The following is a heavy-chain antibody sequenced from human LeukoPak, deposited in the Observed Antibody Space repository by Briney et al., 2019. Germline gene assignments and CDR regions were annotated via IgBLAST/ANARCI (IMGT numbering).Heavy chain of an antibody. V-gene: IGHV4-59*08. J-gene: IGHJ3*02. D-gene: IGHD5-12*01. Sequence: SETLSLTCTVSGGSISSYYWSWIRQPPGKGLEWIGYIYYSGSTNYNPSLKSRVTISVDTSKNQFSLKLSSVTAADTAVYYCARGNQVADAFDIWGQGTMVTVSS. CDR1: GGSISSYY. CDR3: ARGNQVADAFDI. CDR2: IYYSGST.